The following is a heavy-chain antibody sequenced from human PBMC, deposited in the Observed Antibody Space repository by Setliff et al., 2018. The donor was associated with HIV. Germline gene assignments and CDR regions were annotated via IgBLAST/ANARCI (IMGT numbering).Heavy chain of an antibody. J-gene: IGHJ2*01. CDR3: ARDLNDRWLQQYWFFDL. Sequence: SVKVSCKASGGSLNNYAISWVRQAPGQGLEWMGGIIPIFGTTTYAQKFQDRVTITTDKSTTTFYMELSSLRSEDTALYFCARDLNDRWLQQYWFFDLWGRGTQVTVSS. D-gene: IGHD5-12*01. V-gene: IGHV1-69*05. CDR1: GGSLNNYA. CDR2: IIPIFGTT.